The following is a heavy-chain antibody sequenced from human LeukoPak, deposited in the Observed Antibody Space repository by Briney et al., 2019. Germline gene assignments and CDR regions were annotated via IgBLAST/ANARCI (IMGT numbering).Heavy chain of an antibody. V-gene: IGHV3-9*01. CDR1: GFTFGDYA. CDR3: AKSSGGGWLQSFDY. D-gene: IGHD5-24*01. CDR2: ISWNSGSI. Sequence: GGSLRLSCAASGFTFGDYAMHWVRQAPGKGLEWVSGISWNSGSIGYADSVKGRFTISRDNAKNSLYLQMNSLRAEDTALYYCAKSSGGGWLQSFDYWGQGILVTVSS. J-gene: IGHJ4*02.